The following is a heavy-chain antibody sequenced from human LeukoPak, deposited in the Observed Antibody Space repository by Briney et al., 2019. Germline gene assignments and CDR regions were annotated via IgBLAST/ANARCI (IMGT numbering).Heavy chain of an antibody. V-gene: IGHV1-18*01. Sequence: ASVKVSCKASGYTFTSYGISWVRQAPGQGLEWMGWISAHNGNTNYAQKLQGRVTMTTDTSTSTAYMELRSLRSDDTAVYYCAKAASSSWPSYYYGMDVWGQGTTVTVSS. CDR1: GYTFTSYG. J-gene: IGHJ6*02. CDR3: AKAASSSWPSYYYGMDV. D-gene: IGHD6-13*01. CDR2: ISAHNGNT.